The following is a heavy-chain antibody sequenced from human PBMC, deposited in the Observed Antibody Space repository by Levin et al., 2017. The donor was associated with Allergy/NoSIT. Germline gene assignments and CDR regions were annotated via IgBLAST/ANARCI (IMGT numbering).Heavy chain of an antibody. J-gene: IGHJ2*01. CDR1: GFTFSDYY. D-gene: IGHD3-22*01. CDR2: ISSGGDSI. Sequence: LSLTCAASGFTFSDYYMNWIRQAPGKGLEWVSYISSGGDSIYYADSVKGRFTISRDNANNPLYMQINSLRAEDTAVYYCAGDYDSGDYSHNWYFDLWGRGTLVAVSS. V-gene: IGHV3-11*01. CDR3: AGDYDSGDYSHNWYFDL.